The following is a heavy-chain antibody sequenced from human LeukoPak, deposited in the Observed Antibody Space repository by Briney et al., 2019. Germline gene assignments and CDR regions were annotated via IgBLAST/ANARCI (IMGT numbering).Heavy chain of an antibody. CDR3: ARVGASSGYYYDDY. V-gene: IGHV1-2*02. CDR1: GYTFTGYY. Sequence: ASVKVSCKASGYTFTGYYMHWERQAPGQGLEWMGWINPNSGGTNYAQKFQGRVTMTRDTSISTAYMELSRLRSDDTAVYYCARVGASSGYYYDDYWGQGTLVTVSS. J-gene: IGHJ4*02. D-gene: IGHD3-22*01. CDR2: INPNSGGT.